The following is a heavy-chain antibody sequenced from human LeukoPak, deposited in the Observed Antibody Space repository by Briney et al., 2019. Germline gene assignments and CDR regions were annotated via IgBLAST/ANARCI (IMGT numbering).Heavy chain of an antibody. CDR2: IRSSGDST. J-gene: IGHJ4*02. CDR1: GFTFSNYG. D-gene: IGHD2/OR15-2a*01. V-gene: IGHV3-23*01. CDR3: AKDSAKKYDDY. Sequence: PGGSLRLSCAASGFTFSNYGMSWVRQAPGKGLEWVSSIRSSGDSTYYADSVKGRFPISRDNSKNTLYLQMNGLRAEDTAVYYCAKDSAKKYDDYWGQGTLVTVSS.